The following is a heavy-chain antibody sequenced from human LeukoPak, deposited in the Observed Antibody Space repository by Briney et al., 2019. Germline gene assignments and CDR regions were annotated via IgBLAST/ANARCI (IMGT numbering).Heavy chain of an antibody. CDR2: ISFSSNVI. CDR1: GFSFSTNN. J-gene: IGHJ3*02. CDR3: VKACTDDSDI. Sequence: PGGSLRLSCAASGFSFSTNNMNWVRQAPGKGLEWVSYISFSSNVIYYADSVKGRFTISRDNAKNSLYLQMNSLRAEDTAVYYCVKACTDDSDIWGQGTMVTVSS. V-gene: IGHV3-48*01.